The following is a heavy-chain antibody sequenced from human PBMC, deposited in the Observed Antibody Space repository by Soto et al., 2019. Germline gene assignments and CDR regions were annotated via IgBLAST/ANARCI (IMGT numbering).Heavy chain of an antibody. J-gene: IGHJ5*02. CDR3: AKEKALGLRWFHNWFDP. Sequence: GGSLRLSCAASGFTFSSYGMHWVRQAPGKGLEWVAVISYDGSNKYYADSVKGRFTISRDNSKNTLYLQMNSLRAEDTAVYYCAKEKALGLRWFHNWFDPWGQGTLVTVSS. D-gene: IGHD4-17*01. CDR1: GFTFSSYG. V-gene: IGHV3-30*18. CDR2: ISYDGSNK.